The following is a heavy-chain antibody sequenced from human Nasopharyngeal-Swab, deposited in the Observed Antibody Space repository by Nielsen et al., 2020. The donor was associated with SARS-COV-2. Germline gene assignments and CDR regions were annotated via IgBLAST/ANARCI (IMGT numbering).Heavy chain of an antibody. V-gene: IGHV3-48*01. CDR1: GFTFSSYS. Sequence: GESLKISCAASGFTFSSYSMNWVRQAPGKGLEWVSYISSSSSTIYYADSVKGRFTISRDNAKNSLYLQMNSLRAEDTAVYYCAKSGYSYGYSGMPALDYWGQGTLVTVSS. D-gene: IGHD5-18*01. CDR2: ISSSSSTI. CDR3: AKSGYSYGYSGMPALDY. J-gene: IGHJ4*02.